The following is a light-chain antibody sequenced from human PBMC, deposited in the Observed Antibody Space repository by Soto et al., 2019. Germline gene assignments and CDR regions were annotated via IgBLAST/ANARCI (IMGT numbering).Light chain of an antibody. CDR2: DAS. CDR3: QQYDNLPPYT. V-gene: IGKV1-5*01. CDR1: QSISSW. Sequence: DIQMTQSPSTLSASVGDRVTITCRASQSISSWLAWYQQKPGKAPKLLIYDASSLESGVPSRFSGSGSGTEFPLTISSLQPDDFATYYCQQYDNLPPYTFGQGTKLEIK. J-gene: IGKJ2*01.